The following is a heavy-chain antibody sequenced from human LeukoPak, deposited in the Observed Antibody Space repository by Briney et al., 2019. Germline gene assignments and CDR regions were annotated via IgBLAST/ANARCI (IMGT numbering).Heavy chain of an antibody. J-gene: IGHJ1*01. CDR1: GFTFRTYD. CDR2: LIWTSDTA. D-gene: IGHD2-2*01. CDR3: ATAHQFSFQA. Sequence: GGSLRPSCAASGFTFRTYDMTWVRQAPGQGLQWVSLIWTSDTAFYADSVKGRVTIYRDNSANTLYLQMNSLGVEDTAVYYCATAHQFSFQAWGQGTVVTVSS. V-gene: IGHV3-23*01.